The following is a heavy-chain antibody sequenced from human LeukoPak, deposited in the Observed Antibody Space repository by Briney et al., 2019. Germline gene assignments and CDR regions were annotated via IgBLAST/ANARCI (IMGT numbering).Heavy chain of an antibody. D-gene: IGHD3-16*01. CDR2: INSDGSST. Sequence: GGSLRLSCAASRFTFSSYWMHWVRQAPGKGLVWVSRINSDGSSTSYADSVKGRFTISRDNAKNTLYLQMNSLRAEDTAVYYCARGGFVGAFDYWGQGTLVTVSS. V-gene: IGHV3-74*01. CDR1: RFTFSSYW. CDR3: ARGGFVGAFDY. J-gene: IGHJ4*02.